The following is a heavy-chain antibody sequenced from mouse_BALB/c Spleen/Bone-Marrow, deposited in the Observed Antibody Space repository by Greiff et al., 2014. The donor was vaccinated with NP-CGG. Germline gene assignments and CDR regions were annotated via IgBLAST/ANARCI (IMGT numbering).Heavy chain of an antibody. Sequence: VQLQQSGGGLVKPGGSLKLSCAASGFTFSSYAMSWVRQTPEKRLEWVATISSGGSYTYYPDSVKGRFTISRDNVKNTLYLQMSSLRSEDTAMYYCARLRDGYSPFAYWGQGTLVTVSA. D-gene: IGHD2-3*01. V-gene: IGHV5-9-3*01. J-gene: IGHJ3*01. CDR2: ISSGGSYT. CDR3: ARLRDGYSPFAY. CDR1: GFTFSSYA.